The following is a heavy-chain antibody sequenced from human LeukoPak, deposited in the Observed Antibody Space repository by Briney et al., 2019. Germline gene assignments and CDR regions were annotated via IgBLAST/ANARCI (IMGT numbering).Heavy chain of an antibody. J-gene: IGHJ4*02. CDR2: INHSGST. CDR1: GFTFSSYS. Sequence: GSLRLSGASSGFTFSSYSMNGVRQPPGKGLEWIGEINHSGSTNYNPSLKSRVTISVDTSKNQFSLKLSSVTAADTAVYYCAGGTDYWGQGTLVTVSS. V-gene: IGHV4-34*01. CDR3: AGGTDY.